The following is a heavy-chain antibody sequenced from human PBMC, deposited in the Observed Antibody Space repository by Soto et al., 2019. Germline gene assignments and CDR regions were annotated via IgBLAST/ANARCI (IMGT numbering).Heavy chain of an antibody. CDR3: ARPLYGGNYYYYGMDV. J-gene: IGHJ6*02. CDR2: IIPILGIA. D-gene: IGHD2-15*01. V-gene: IGHV1-69*02. Sequence: QVQLVQSGAEVKKPGSSVKVSCKASGGTFSSYTISWVRQAPGQGLEWMGRIIPILGIANYAQKFQGRVTITADKSTSRAYMELSSLRSEDTAVYYCARPLYGGNYYYYGMDVWGQGTTVTVSS. CDR1: GGTFSSYT.